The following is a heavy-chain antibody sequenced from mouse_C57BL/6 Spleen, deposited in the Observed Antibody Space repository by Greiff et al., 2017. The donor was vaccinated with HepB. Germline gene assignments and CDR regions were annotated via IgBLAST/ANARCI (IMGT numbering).Heavy chain of an antibody. V-gene: IGHV1-53*01. CDR1: GYTFTSYW. CDR3: GRGARTSYWYFDV. J-gene: IGHJ1*03. Sequence: VQLQQPGTELVKPGASVKLSCKASGYTFTSYWMHWVKQRPGQGLEWIGNINPSNGGTNYNEKFKSKATLTVYKSSSTAYMQLSSLTSEDSAVYYCGRGARTSYWYFDVWGTGTTVTVSS. CDR2: INPSNGGT.